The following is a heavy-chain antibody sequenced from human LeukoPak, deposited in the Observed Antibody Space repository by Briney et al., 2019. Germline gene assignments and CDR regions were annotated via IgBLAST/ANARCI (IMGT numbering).Heavy chain of an antibody. Sequence: SETLSLTCTVSGGSISSYYWSWVRQPPGKGLEWIGYIHYSGSTNSNPSLKSRVAISVDTSKNQFSLKLSSVTAADTAVYYCARGTVVTGYFDYWGQGTLVTVSS. V-gene: IGHV4-59*01. J-gene: IGHJ4*02. D-gene: IGHD4-23*01. CDR3: ARGTVVTGYFDY. CDR1: GGSISSYY. CDR2: IHYSGST.